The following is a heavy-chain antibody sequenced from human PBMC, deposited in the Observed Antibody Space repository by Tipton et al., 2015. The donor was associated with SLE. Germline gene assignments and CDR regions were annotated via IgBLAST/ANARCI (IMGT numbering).Heavy chain of an antibody. CDR3: ARGSDIFGFCDH. V-gene: IGHV4-39*07. Sequence: TLSLTCTVSGGSISSSSYYWGWIRQPPGKGLEWIGSIYYSGSTYYNPSLKSRVTISVDTSKNQFSLKLSSVTAADTAVYYCARGSDIFGFCDHWGQGTPVTVSS. CDR1: GGSISSSSYY. D-gene: IGHD3-3*02. J-gene: IGHJ4*02. CDR2: IYYSGST.